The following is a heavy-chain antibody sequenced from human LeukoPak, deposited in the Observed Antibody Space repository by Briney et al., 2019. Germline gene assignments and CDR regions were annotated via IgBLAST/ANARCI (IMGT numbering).Heavy chain of an antibody. CDR3: AREYCSSTSCQDYYYYYGMDV. CDR1: GFTFSSCA. V-gene: IGHV3-30-3*01. CDR2: ISYDGSNK. D-gene: IGHD2-2*01. J-gene: IGHJ6*02. Sequence: GGSLRLSCAASGFTFSSCAMHWVRQAPGKGLEWVAVISYDGSNKYYADSVKGRFTISRDNSKNTLYLQMNSLRAEDTAVYYCAREYCSSTSCQDYYYYYGMDVWGQGTTVTVSS.